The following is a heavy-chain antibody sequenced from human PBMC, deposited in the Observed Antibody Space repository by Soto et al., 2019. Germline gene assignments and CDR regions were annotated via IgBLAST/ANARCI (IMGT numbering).Heavy chain of an antibody. D-gene: IGHD3-16*01. CDR3: AKFRGPSYSYSTMDV. CDR2: ISGSGHTT. J-gene: IGHJ6*03. CDR1: GFTFGSYA. Sequence: EVQLLESGGGLVQPGGSLRLSCAASGFTFGSYAMNWLRQAPGRGLECVSFISGSGHTTYYADSVKGRFTVSRDNSENTLYLQMHSLRAKDTAVYYCAKFRGPSYSYSTMDVWGKGTTVTVSS. V-gene: IGHV3-23*01.